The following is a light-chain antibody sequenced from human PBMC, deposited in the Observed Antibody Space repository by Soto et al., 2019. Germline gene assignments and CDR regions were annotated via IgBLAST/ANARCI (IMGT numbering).Light chain of an antibody. V-gene: IGLV1-47*01. J-gene: IGLJ1*01. Sequence: QSALTQSPSASGTPGQRVTISCSGSSSNIGNYYVYWYRRLPGTAPKLLIYRDSQRPSGVPDRFSGSKSGTSASLAISGLRSKDEADYYCAAWDDSLHNFVFGTGTKVTVL. CDR3: AAWDDSLHNFV. CDR1: SSNIGNYY. CDR2: RDS.